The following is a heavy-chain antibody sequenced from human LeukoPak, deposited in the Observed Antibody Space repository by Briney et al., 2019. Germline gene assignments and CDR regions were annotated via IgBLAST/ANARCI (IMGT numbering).Heavy chain of an antibody. J-gene: IGHJ4*02. V-gene: IGHV4-30-2*01. Sequence: SETLSLTCAVSGGSISSGGYPWSWIRQPPGTGLEWIGYIYHSGSTYYNPSLKSRVTISVDRSKNQFSLKLSSVTAADTAVYYCARTDDPWEAFDYWGQGTLVTVSS. D-gene: IGHD1-26*01. CDR1: GGSISSGGYP. CDR2: IYHSGST. CDR3: ARTDDPWEAFDY.